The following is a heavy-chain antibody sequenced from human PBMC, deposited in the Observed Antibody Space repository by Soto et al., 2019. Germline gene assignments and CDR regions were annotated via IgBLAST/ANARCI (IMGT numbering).Heavy chain of an antibody. CDR2: IYYSVST. CDR3: ARSSSGTYYHFDK. Sequence: QVQLQESGPGLVKPSQTLSLTCTVSGGSINSGNYYWNWIRQHPGKGLEWIGFIYYSVSTYFNPSLKSRVTISMDTSKSQFSLHLTSVTAAGTAVYYCARSSSGTYYHFDKWGQGALVSVSS. J-gene: IGHJ4*02. CDR1: GGSINSGNYY. D-gene: IGHD1-26*01. V-gene: IGHV4-31*03.